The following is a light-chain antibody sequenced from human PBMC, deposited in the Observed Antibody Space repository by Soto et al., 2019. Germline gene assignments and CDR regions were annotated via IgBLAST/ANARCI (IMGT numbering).Light chain of an antibody. J-gene: IGLJ1*01. CDR1: SSDVGGYNY. Sequence: QSALTQPASVSGSPGQSITISCTGTSSDVGGYNYVSWYQQHPGKAPKLMIYDVSNRPSWVSNRFSGSKSGNTASLTISGHQAEDEADYYCSSYTSSSPLVFGTGTKVTVL. CDR3: SSYTSSSPLV. V-gene: IGLV2-14*01. CDR2: DVS.